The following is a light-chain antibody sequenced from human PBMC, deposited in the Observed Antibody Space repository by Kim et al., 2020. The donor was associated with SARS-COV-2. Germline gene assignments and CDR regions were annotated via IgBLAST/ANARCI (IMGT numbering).Light chain of an antibody. CDR3: QAWDSRVV. J-gene: IGLJ2*01. CDR1: KLGDKY. V-gene: IGLV3-1*01. Sequence: FVSPGQTASITCSGEKLGDKYACWYQQKPGQSPGLVIYQDSKRPSGIPERFSGSNSANTATLTTSGTQAMDEADYSCQAWDSRVVFGGGTQLTVL. CDR2: QDS.